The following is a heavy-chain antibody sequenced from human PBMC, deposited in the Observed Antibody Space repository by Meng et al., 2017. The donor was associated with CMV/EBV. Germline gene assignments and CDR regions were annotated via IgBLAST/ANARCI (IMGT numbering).Heavy chain of an antibody. CDR3: ARLSGSGTTSTGYHYAFDS. CDR2: IYYSGTT. CDR1: GVSLSSGDYY. V-gene: IGHV4-30-4*08. D-gene: IGHD3-22*01. Sequence: QVKLRASVPGLLKPSQTLSRTCSVSGVSLSSGDYYWSWLRQPPGKGLEWIGYIYYSGTTYYNPSLESRVTISVDTSKTQFSLNLSSVTAADTAVYYCARLSGSGTTSTGYHYAFDSWGQGTLVTVSS. J-gene: IGHJ4*02.